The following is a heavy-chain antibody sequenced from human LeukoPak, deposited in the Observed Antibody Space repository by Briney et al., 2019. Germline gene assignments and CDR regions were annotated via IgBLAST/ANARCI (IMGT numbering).Heavy chain of an antibody. CDR3: ARDDPRLDY. Sequence: PGGSLRLSCATSGFTFSSYNMNWVRQAPGKGLEWVSSISSSSNYIYYADSVKGRFTISRDNAKNSLYLQMKSLRAEDTAVYYCARDDPRLDYWGQGTLVTVSS. J-gene: IGHJ4*02. V-gene: IGHV3-21*01. CDR2: ISSSSNYI. CDR1: GFTFSSYN.